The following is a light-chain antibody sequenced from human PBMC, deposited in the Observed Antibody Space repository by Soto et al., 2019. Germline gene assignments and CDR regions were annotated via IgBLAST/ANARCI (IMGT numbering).Light chain of an antibody. Sequence: QSALPQPASVSGSPAQSITTSCTGTSSDVGGYNYVSWYQQHPGKAPKLMIYEVSNRPSGVSNRFSGSKSGNTASLTISGLQAEDEADYYCSSYTSSSTRVFGTGTKVTVL. V-gene: IGLV2-14*01. CDR2: EVS. CDR1: SSDVGGYNY. CDR3: SSYTSSSTRV. J-gene: IGLJ1*01.